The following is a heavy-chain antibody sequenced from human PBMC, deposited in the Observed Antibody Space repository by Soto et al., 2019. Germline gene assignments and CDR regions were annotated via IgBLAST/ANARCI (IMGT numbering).Heavy chain of an antibody. D-gene: IGHD3-16*02. Sequence: QVQLQESGPGLVKPSGTLSLTCAVSSGSISSSNWWSWVRQPPGKGLEWIGEIYHSGSTNYNPSLKSRVTISVDKSKNQFSLKLSSVTAADTAVYYCASSYYDYFWGSYRQDRWFDPWGQGTLATVSS. J-gene: IGHJ5*02. V-gene: IGHV4-4*02. CDR3: ASSYYDYFWGSYRQDRWFDP. CDR2: IYHSGST. CDR1: SGSISSSNW.